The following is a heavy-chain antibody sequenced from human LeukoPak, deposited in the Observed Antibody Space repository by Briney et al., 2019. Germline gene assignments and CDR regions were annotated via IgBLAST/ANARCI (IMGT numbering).Heavy chain of an antibody. V-gene: IGHV4-59*01. CDR3: ARSIAAAGSEYFQH. CDR2: VFYSGST. Sequence: PSETLSLTCTVSGGSIIDFYWSWIRQPPGKGLEWIGNVFYSGSTNYNPSLKSRVTISVDTSKNQFSLRLTSVTAADTAVYYCARSIAAAGSEYFQHWGQGTLVTVSS. CDR1: GGSIIDFY. D-gene: IGHD6-13*01. J-gene: IGHJ1*01.